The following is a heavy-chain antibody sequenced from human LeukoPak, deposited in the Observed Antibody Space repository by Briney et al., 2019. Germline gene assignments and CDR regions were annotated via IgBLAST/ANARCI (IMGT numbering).Heavy chain of an antibody. J-gene: IGHJ5*02. CDR3: ARDNGEWRLNWFDH. V-gene: IGHV3-33*01. CDR1: GFTFTTYV. Sequence: GGSLRLSCAASGFTFTTYVMHWVRQAPGKGLDWVALIWDDGNNKYYADSVKGRFTISRDNSKNTLYLQMNSLRAEDTAVYYCARDNGEWRLNWFDHWGQGTLVTVSS. D-gene: IGHD2-8*01. CDR2: IWDDGNNK.